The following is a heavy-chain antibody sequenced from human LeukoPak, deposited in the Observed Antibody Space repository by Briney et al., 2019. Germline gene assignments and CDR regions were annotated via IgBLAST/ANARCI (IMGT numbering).Heavy chain of an antibody. CDR2: IYYSGST. D-gene: IGHD6-19*01. V-gene: IGHV4-59*08. J-gene: IGHJ4*02. CDR1: GGSISSYY. Sequence: SETLSLTCTVSGGSISSYYWSWIRQPPGKGLEWIGYIYYSGSTNYNPSLKSRVTISVDTSKNQFSLKLSSVTAADTAVYYCARGNGGWYAIGGYWGQGTLVTVSS. CDR3: ARGNGGWYAIGGY.